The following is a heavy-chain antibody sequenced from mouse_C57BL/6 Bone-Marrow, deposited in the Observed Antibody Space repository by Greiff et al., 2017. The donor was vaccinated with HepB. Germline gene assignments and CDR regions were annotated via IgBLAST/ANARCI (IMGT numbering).Heavy chain of an antibody. Sequence: LMESGPGLVQPSQSLSITCTVSGFSLTSYGVHWVRQSPGKGLEWLGVIWSGGSTDYNAAFISRLSISKDNSKSQVFFKMNSLQADDTAIYYCASYYYGSSYVGWYFDVWGTGTTVTVSS. CDR1: GFSLTSYG. J-gene: IGHJ1*03. D-gene: IGHD1-1*01. CDR2: IWSGGST. CDR3: ASYYYGSSYVGWYFDV. V-gene: IGHV2-2*01.